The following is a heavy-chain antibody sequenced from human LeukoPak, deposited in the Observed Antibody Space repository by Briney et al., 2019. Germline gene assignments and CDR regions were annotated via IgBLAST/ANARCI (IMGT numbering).Heavy chain of an antibody. CDR2: ISAYNGNT. Sequence: ASVKVSCKASGYTFTSYGISWVRQAPGQGLEWMGWISAYNGNTNYAQKLQGRVTMTTDTSTSTAYMELRSLRSDDTAVYYCARVLPTGVAGYGMDVWGQGTTVTVSS. CDR3: ARVLPTGVAGYGMDV. D-gene: IGHD6-19*01. CDR1: GYTFTSYG. V-gene: IGHV1-18*01. J-gene: IGHJ6*02.